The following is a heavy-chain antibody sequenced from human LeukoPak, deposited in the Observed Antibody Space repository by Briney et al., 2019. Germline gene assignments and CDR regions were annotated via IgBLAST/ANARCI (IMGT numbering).Heavy chain of an antibody. CDR3: ARDVGEYCSSTNCYASHY. J-gene: IGHJ4*02. CDR2: INPNTGDT. CDR1: GYIFTCYY. D-gene: IGHD2-2*01. Sequence: ASVKVSCKASGYIFTCYYIHWLRQAPGQGLEWMGWINPNTGDTNYAQKFQGGVTMTRDTSITTAYMELSSLRSDDTAVYYCARDVGEYCSSTNCYASHYWGQGTLVTVSS. V-gene: IGHV1-2*02.